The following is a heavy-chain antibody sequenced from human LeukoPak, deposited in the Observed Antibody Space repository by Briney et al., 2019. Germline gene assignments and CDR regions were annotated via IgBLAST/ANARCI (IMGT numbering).Heavy chain of an antibody. Sequence: SETLSLTCTVSGGSISSYYWSWIRQPPGKGXXXIGYIYYSGSTNYNPSLKSRVTISVDTSKNQFSLKLSSVTAADTAVYYCARVDGDYVYYFDYWGQGTLVTVSS. CDR1: GGSISSYY. J-gene: IGHJ4*02. CDR2: IYYSGST. CDR3: ARVDGDYVYYFDY. D-gene: IGHD4-17*01. V-gene: IGHV4-59*01.